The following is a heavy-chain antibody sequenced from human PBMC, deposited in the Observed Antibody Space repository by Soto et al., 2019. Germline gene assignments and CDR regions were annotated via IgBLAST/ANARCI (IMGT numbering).Heavy chain of an antibody. V-gene: IGHV3-11*03. Sequence: GGSLRLSCASSGFTFSDYYMSWIRQAPGKGLEWVSYISSSSSYTNYADSVKGRFTISRDNAKNTAYLQMNSLNTEDTAVYYCTTHPPGSSALSWGQGILVTVSS. J-gene: IGHJ4*02. CDR2: ISSSSSYT. CDR3: TTHPPGSSALS. D-gene: IGHD6-13*01. CDR1: GFTFSDYY.